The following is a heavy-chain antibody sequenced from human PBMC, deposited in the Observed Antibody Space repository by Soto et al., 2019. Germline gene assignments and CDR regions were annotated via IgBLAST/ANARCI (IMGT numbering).Heavy chain of an antibody. J-gene: IGHJ4*02. V-gene: IGHV6-1*01. CDR1: GDSVSSNTAA. Sequence: QVHLQQSGPVLVKPSQTLSLTYAISGDSVSSNTAAWNCIRSSPSRGLEWLGRTYYRSNWLHDSAVSVKSRITFNPDTSKNHFSLLLHSVTPDDTAVYYCARGVAGSGFELWGQGTLVTVSS. CDR3: ARGVAGSGFEL. D-gene: IGHD6-19*01. CDR2: TYYRSNWLH.